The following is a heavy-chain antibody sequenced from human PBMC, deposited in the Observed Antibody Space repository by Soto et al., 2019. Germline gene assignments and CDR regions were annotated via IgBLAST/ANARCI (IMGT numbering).Heavy chain of an antibody. D-gene: IGHD4-17*01. J-gene: IGHJ5*02. CDR2: IYWNDEK. CDR3: AHRGYGNYPRDNWFDP. Sequence: GPTLVNPTQTLTLTLSFSGFSLIAFVACGGWIRHPPGKGLEWLALIYWNDEKRYSPSLKSRLTITKDTSKNQVVLLMTDMDPVDTATYYCAHRGYGNYPRDNWFDPWGQGTLVTVSS. V-gene: IGHV2-5*01. CDR1: GFSLIAFVAC.